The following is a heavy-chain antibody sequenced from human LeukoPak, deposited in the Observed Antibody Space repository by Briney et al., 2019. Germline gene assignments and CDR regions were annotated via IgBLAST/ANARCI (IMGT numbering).Heavy chain of an antibody. Sequence: PSETLSLTCTVSGGSIRSYYWSWIRQPPGKGLEWIAYIADIGSIHYNPSLKSRVTISLDTSKNQFSLTLSSVTAADPAVYYCARHLYYDPSWFAPCGQGTLVTVSS. CDR1: GGSIRSYY. V-gene: IGHV4-59*08. CDR3: ARHLYYDPSWFAP. J-gene: IGHJ5*02. CDR2: IADIGSI. D-gene: IGHD3-3*01.